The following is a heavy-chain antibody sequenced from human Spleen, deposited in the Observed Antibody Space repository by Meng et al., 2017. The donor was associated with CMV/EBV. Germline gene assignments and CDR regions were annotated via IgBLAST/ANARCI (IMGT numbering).Heavy chain of an antibody. J-gene: IGHJ4*02. V-gene: IGHV4-30-4*08. D-gene: IGHD2-2*01. CDR3: ARRYCSSTSCRVDY. CDR2: IYYSGST. Sequence: SGGSISSGDYYWSWIRQPPGKGLEWIGYIYYSGSTYYNPSLKSRVTISVDTSKNQFSLKLSSVTAADTAVYYCARRYCSSTSCRVDYWGQGTLVTVSS. CDR1: GGSISSGDYY.